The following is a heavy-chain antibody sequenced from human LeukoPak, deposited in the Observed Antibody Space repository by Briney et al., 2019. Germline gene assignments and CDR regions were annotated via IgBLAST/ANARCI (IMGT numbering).Heavy chain of an antibody. CDR2: IYSGGST. V-gene: IGHV3-53*01. J-gene: IGHJ4*02. D-gene: IGHD3-10*01. CDR1: GFTFSSYG. CDR3: ARGKQGFGGYYFDY. Sequence: PGGSLRLSCAASGFTFSSYGMHWVRQAPGKGLEWVSVIYSGGSTYYADSVKGRFTISRDNSKNTLYLQMNSLRAEDTAVYYCARGKQGFGGYYFDYWGQGTLVTVSS.